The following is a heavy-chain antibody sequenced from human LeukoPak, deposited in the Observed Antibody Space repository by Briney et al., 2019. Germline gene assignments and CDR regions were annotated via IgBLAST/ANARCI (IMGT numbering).Heavy chain of an antibody. Sequence: PGGSLRLSCAASGFTFSSYWMSWVRQAPGKGLEWVANIIQDGSEKYYVDSVSGRFTISRDNAKSSLYLQMTNLRAEDTAVYYCATDSFSFGDLNPGPWGQGTLVTVSS. D-gene: IGHD3-16*01. V-gene: IGHV3-7*01. J-gene: IGHJ5*02. CDR2: IIQDGSEK. CDR3: ATDSFSFGDLNPGP. CDR1: GFTFSSYW.